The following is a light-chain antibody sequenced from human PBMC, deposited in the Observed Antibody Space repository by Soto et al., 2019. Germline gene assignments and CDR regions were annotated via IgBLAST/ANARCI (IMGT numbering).Light chain of an antibody. CDR2: EVF. J-gene: IGLJ3*02. CDR1: SSDVGTNKY. CDR3: SSYTPTTWV. Sequence: QSALTQPASVSGSPGKSITISCTGTSSDVGTNKYVSWYQQHPGKAPQLIIYEVFNRPSGVSNRFSVSKSGNTASLTISGLQAEDEADYYCSSYTPTTWVFGGGTKLTVL. V-gene: IGLV2-14*01.